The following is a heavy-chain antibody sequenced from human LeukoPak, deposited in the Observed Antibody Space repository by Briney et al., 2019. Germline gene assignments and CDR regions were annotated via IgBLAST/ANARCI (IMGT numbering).Heavy chain of an antibody. J-gene: IGHJ4*02. D-gene: IGHD3-22*01. CDR3: ARGGDYYDSSGYYD. CDR1: GYTCTGYG. CDR2: ISAYNGNT. Sequence: ASVKVSCTASGYTCTGYGISWVRQAPGQGLEWMGWISAYNGNTNYAQKLQGRVTTTTDTSSSTAYMEVRSLRSYDTAVYYCARGGDYYDSSGYYDWGQGTLVTVSS. V-gene: IGHV1-18*01.